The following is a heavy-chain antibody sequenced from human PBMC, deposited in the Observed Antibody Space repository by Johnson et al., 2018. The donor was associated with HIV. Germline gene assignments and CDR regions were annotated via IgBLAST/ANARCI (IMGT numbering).Heavy chain of an antibody. CDR2: ISYDGSNK. CDR3: ARGSWAAPTPFDI. D-gene: IGHD6-13*01. Sequence: QMLLVESGGGVVQPGRSLRLSCAASGFTFSSYGMHWVRQAPGKGLEWVAVISYDGSNKYYADSVKGRFTISRDNSKNTLYLQMNSLRAEDTAVYYCARGSWAAPTPFDIWGQGTMVTVSS. J-gene: IGHJ3*02. V-gene: IGHV3-30*03. CDR1: GFTFSSYG.